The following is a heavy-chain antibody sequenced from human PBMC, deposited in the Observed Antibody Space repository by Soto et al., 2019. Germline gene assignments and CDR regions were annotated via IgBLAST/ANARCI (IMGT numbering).Heavy chain of an antibody. Sequence: ASVKVSCKSSGYTFTTFRINWVRQATGQGLEWMGWISAYNGNTKFAQKLQGRVTMSTDTSTSTAYMELRSLTFDDTAVYYCARDLIAARPGWFDPWGQGTQVTVSS. CDR2: ISAYNGNT. V-gene: IGHV1-18*01. CDR3: ARDLIAARPGWFDP. J-gene: IGHJ5*02. D-gene: IGHD6-6*01. CDR1: GYTFTTFR.